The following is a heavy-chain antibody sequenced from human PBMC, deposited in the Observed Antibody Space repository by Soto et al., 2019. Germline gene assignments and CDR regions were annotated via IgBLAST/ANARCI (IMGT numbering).Heavy chain of an antibody. D-gene: IGHD1-26*01. CDR2: ISSGSTTI. CDR1: GFSFSTST. J-gene: IGHJ6*02. V-gene: IGHV3-48*01. CDR3: ASDLVGASDSYGLDV. Sequence: GGSLRLSCAASGFSFSTSTMNWVRQAPGKGLEWVSYISSGSTTIYYADSVKGRFTISRDNSKNRLYLQMNSLRAEDTAVYYCASDLVGASDSYGLDVWGQGTPVTVSS.